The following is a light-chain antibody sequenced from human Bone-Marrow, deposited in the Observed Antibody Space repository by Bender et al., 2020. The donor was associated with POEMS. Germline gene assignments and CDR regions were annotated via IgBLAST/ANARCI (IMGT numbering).Light chain of an antibody. J-gene: IGLJ2*01. CDR1: SNDVGGYNY. CDR3: SSYTNTNSLV. V-gene: IGLV2-14*03. CDR2: DVS. Sequence: QSALTQPPSVSGSPGQSIAIPCVGSSNDVGGYNYVSWYRQYPGEAPTLIIYDVSNRPSGISGRFAGSKSGNTASLTISGLQTDDEADYFCSSYTNTNSLVFGGGTRLTVL.